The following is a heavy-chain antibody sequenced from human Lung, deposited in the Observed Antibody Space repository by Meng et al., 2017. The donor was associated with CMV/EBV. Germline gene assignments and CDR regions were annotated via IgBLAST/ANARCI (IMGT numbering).Heavy chain of an antibody. CDR3: ARDNEDPEGYQLLYKRESWFDP. CDR1: GYTFTSYY. D-gene: IGHD2-2*02. Sequence: SVKVSCXASGYTFTSYYMHWVRQAPGQGLEWMGITNPSGGSTSYAQKFQGRVTMTRDTSTSTVYMELSSLRSEDTAVYYCARDNEDPEGYQLLYKRESWFDPWGQGTLVTVSS. V-gene: IGHV1-46*01. J-gene: IGHJ5*02. CDR2: TNPSGGST.